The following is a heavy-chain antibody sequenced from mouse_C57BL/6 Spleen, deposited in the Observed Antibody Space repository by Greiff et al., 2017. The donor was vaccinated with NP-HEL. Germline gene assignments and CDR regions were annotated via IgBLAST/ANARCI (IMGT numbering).Heavy chain of an antibody. V-gene: IGHV1-80*01. CDR3: ARSYDGYPAWFAY. D-gene: IGHD2-3*01. Sequence: LVESGAELVKPGASVKISCKASGYAFSSYWMNWVKQRPGKGLEWIGQIYPGDGDTNYNGKFKGKATLTADKSSSTAYMQLSSLTSEDSAVYFCARSYDGYPAWFAYWGQGTLVTVSA. CDR1: GYAFSSYW. J-gene: IGHJ3*01. CDR2: IYPGDGDT.